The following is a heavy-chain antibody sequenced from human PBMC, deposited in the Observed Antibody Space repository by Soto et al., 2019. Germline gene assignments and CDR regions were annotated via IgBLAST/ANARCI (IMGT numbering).Heavy chain of an antibody. Sequence: SQTLSLTCAISGDSVSGKSAAWNWIRQSPSRGLEWLGRTYYSSKWYNEYALSVKSRISIKPDTSKNHFSLQLDSVTPDDTAVYYCARDHDHSSGWYGIDFWGQGTLVTVSS. CDR1: GDSVSGKSAA. CDR3: ARDHDHSSGWYGIDF. D-gene: IGHD6-19*01. CDR2: TYYSSKWYN. V-gene: IGHV6-1*01. J-gene: IGHJ4*02.